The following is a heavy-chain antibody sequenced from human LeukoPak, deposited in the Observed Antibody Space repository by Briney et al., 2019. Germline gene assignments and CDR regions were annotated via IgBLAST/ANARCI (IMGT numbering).Heavy chain of an antibody. CDR1: GYSFTNYW. J-gene: IGHJ5*02. CDR2: IYPGDSDT. D-gene: IGHD4-11*01. Sequence: GESLKISCKGSGYSFTNYWIGWVRQMPGKGLEWMGIIYPGDSDTGYSPSFQGQVTMSADKSITTAYLQWSSLKASDTAMYYCARQGSWLGDYIFWFDPWGQGTLVTVSS. V-gene: IGHV5-51*01. CDR3: ARQGSWLGDYIFWFDP.